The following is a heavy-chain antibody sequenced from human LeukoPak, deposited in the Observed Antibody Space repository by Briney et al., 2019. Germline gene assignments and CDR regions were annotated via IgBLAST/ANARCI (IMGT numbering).Heavy chain of an antibody. CDR1: GGSISSYY. V-gene: IGHV4-59*01. CDR3: ARVTSRRDAFDI. Sequence: SETLSLTCTVSGGSISSYYWSWIRQPPGKGLEWIGYIYYSGSANYNPSLRSRVTISVDSSKNQISPKLSSVTAADTAVYYCARVTSRRDAFDIWGQGTMVTVSS. CDR2: IYYSGSA. J-gene: IGHJ3*02.